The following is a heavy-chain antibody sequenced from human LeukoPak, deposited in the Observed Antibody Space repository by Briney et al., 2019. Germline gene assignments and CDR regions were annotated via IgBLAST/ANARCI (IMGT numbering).Heavy chain of an antibody. J-gene: IGHJ3*02. V-gene: IGHV3-66*01. D-gene: IGHD4-23*01. Sequence: GGSLRLSCAASGFTVSSNYMSWVRQAPGKGLEWVSLIYSGGSTYYADSVKGRFTISRDNSKNTLYLQMNSLRAEDTAVYYCARVSVVTPFTPDAFDIWGQGTMVTVSS. CDR2: IYSGGST. CDR1: GFTVSSNY. CDR3: ARVSVVTPFTPDAFDI.